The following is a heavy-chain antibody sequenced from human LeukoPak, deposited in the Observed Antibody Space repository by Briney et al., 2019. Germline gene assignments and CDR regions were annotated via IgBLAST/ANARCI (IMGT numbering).Heavy chain of an antibody. CDR3: ARARWSSGRWFDP. CDR1: GYPFTTYD. J-gene: IGHJ5*02. Sequence: ASVKVSCKTSGYPFTTYDIHWVRQATGQGLEWMGWMNPNSANTGYAQKFQGRVTMTRNTSISTAYMELSSLRSEDTAVYYCARARWSSGRWFDPWGQGTLVTVSS. CDR2: MNPNSANT. D-gene: IGHD6-19*01. V-gene: IGHV1-8*01.